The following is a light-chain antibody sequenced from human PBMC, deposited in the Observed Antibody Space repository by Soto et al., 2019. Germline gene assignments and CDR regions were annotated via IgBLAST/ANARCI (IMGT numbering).Light chain of an antibody. Sequence: EIVLTQSPGTLSLSPGERATLSCRASQSLSAGYLAWYQQKPGQAPSLLIYAASSRATGIPDRFSGSGSGTDFTLTISRLEPEDFAVYYYQQYGSSPYTFGQGTKLEIK. J-gene: IGKJ2*01. CDR2: AAS. V-gene: IGKV3-20*01. CDR1: QSLSAGY. CDR3: QQYGSSPYT.